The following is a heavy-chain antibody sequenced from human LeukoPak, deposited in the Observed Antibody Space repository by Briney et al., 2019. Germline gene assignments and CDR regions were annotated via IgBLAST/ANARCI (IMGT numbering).Heavy chain of an antibody. CDR1: GFTFSSYA. D-gene: IGHD6-13*01. J-gene: IGHJ3*02. Sequence: PGGSLRLSCAASGFTFSSYAMHWVRQAPGKGLEWVAVISYDGSNKYYADSVKGRFTISRDNSKNTLYLQMNSLRAEDTAVYYCARDSSSFGGRWDAFDIWGQGTMVTVSS. V-gene: IGHV3-30-3*01. CDR2: ISYDGSNK. CDR3: ARDSSSFGGRWDAFDI.